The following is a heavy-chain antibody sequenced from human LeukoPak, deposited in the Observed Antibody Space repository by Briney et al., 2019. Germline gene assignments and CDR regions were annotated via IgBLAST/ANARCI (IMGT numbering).Heavy chain of an antibody. CDR1: GVSLRGYY. CDR3: ARHVSGSYNDAFDI. CDR2: ISHEGDS. V-gene: IGHV4-34*01. Sequence: SETLSLTCAVYGVSLRGYYWSWIRQSPEKGLEWIGEISHEGDSIYNPSLKSRLTLSVDTSKNQFSLKLSSVTAADTAVYYCARHVSGSYNDAFDIWGQGTMVTVSS. J-gene: IGHJ3*02. D-gene: IGHD1-26*01.